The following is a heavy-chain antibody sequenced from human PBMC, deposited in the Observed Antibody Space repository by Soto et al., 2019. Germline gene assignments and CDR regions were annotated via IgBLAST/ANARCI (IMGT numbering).Heavy chain of an antibody. D-gene: IGHD3-10*01. CDR2: INHSGST. Sequence: PSETLSLTRAVYGGSFSGYYWSWIRQPPGKGPEWIGEINHSGSTNYNPSLKSRVTISVDTSKNQFSLKLSSVTAADTAVYYCARGYSVRSYYYGSGSYRIRWFDPWGQGTLVTVSS. CDR3: ARGYSVRSYYYGSGSYRIRWFDP. CDR1: GGSFSGYY. V-gene: IGHV4-34*01. J-gene: IGHJ5*02.